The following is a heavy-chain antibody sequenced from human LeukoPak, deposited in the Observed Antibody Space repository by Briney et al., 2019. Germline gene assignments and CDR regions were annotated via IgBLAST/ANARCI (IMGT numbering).Heavy chain of an antibody. CDR1: GYTFTSYA. CDR3: ARLCGETYYYGMDV. J-gene: IGHJ6*02. V-gene: IGHV1-3*01. D-gene: IGHD4-17*01. CDR2: INAGNGNT. Sequence: ASVKVSCKASGYTFTSYAMHWVRQAPGQRLEWMGWINAGNGNTKYSQKFQGRVTITRDTSASTAYMELSSLRSEDTAVYYCARLCGETYYYGMDVWGQGTTVTVSS.